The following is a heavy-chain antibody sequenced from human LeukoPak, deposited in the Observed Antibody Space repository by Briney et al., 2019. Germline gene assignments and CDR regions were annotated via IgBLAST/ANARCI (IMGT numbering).Heavy chain of an antibody. CDR3: AKVHDFWSGYVDY. CDR1: GFTFRSYA. V-gene: IGHV3-23*01. D-gene: IGHD3-3*01. Sequence: PGGSLRLSCAASGFTFRSYAMSWVRQAPGKGLEWVSDNSGSGGSTYHADSVRGRFTISRDNSKNMLYLQMNSLRAEDTAVYYCAKVHDFWSGYVDYWGQGTLVTVSS. J-gene: IGHJ4*02. CDR2: NSGSGGST.